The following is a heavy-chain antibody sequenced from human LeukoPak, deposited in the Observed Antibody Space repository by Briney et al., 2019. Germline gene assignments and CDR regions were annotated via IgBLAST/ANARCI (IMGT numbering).Heavy chain of an antibody. V-gene: IGHV3-74*01. CDR3: AREGPYYDSSGYQNDAFDI. CDR1: GFTFSRYW. J-gene: IGHJ3*02. Sequence: GGSLRLSCAASGFTFSRYWMHWVRQAPGKGLVWVSRMNGDGSSTIYADSVKGRFTISRDNAKNTLYLQMNSLRSDDTAVYYCAREGPYYDSSGYQNDAFDIWGQGTMVTVSS. D-gene: IGHD3-22*01. CDR2: MNGDGSST.